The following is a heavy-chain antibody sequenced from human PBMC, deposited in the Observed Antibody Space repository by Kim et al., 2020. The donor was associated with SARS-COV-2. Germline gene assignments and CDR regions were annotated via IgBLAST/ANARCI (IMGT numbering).Heavy chain of an antibody. V-gene: IGHV3-30*04. CDR1: GFTFSSYA. J-gene: IGHJ4*02. CDR2: ISYDGSNK. Sequence: GGSLRLSCAASGFTFSSYAMHWVRQAPGKGLEWVAVISYDGSNKYYADSVKGRFTISRDNSKNTLYLQMNSLRAEDTAVYYCARLPDYYEIFDYWGQGTLVTVSS. D-gene: IGHD3-22*01. CDR3: ARLPDYYEIFDY.